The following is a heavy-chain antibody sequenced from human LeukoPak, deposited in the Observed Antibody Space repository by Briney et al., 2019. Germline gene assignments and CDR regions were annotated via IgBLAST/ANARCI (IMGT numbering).Heavy chain of an antibody. D-gene: IGHD6-6*01. CDR2: TYYRSRWYN. CDR3: AIFNSSSKWFDP. Sequence: SQTLSLTCAISGDSVSSNSAAWNWLRQSPSRGLEWLGRTYYRSRWYNDYAVSVKSRITINPDTSKNQFSLQLNSVTPEDTAVYYCAIFNSSSKWFDPWGQGTLVTVSS. V-gene: IGHV6-1*01. CDR1: GDSVSSNSAA. J-gene: IGHJ5*02.